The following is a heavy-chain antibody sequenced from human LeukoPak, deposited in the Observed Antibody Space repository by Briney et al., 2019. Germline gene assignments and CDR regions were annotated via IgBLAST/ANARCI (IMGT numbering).Heavy chain of an antibody. CDR2: ISSSGAGT. CDR3: AKDAGTAMVDDAFDI. J-gene: IGHJ3*02. Sequence: GGSLRLSCAASEFTFSNYAMSWVRQAPGKGLERVSGISSSGAGTHYADSVKGRFTISRDNSKTTVYLQMNSLRAEDTAVYYCAKDAGTAMVDDAFDIWGQGTMVTVSS. D-gene: IGHD5-18*01. V-gene: IGHV3-23*01. CDR1: EFTFSNYA.